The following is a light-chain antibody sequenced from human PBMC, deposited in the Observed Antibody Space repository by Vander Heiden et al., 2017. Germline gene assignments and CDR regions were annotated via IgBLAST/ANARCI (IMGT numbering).Light chain of an antibody. CDR1: ALPKQY. CDR3: QSADSSGTYTV. CDR2: KDS. V-gene: IGLV3-25*03. Sequence: SYELTQPPSVSVSPGQTARITCSGDALPKQYAYGYQQKPGQAPGLVIYKDSERPSGIPERFSGSSSGTTVTLTISGVQAEDEADYYCQSADSSGTYTVFGGGTKLTVL. J-gene: IGLJ3*02.